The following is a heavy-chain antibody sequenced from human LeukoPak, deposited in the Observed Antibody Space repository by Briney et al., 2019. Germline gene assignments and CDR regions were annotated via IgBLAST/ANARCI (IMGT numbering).Heavy chain of an antibody. CDR1: VYTFTSFD. CDR3: ARAPFPPGDNY. V-gene: IGHV1-8*01. D-gene: IGHD2/OR15-2a*01. J-gene: IGHJ4*02. Sequence: ASVKVSCKASVYTFTSFDIHWVQQATGQGLEWMGWMNPNSGNTGYAQKFQGRLTMTRSASISTAYMEMSSLRSEDTAVYYCARAPFPPGDNYWGQGTLVTVSS. CDR2: MNPNSGNT.